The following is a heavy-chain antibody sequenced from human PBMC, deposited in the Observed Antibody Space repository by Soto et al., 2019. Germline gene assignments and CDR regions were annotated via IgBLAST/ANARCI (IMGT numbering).Heavy chain of an antibody. Sequence: GFLRVSCAHSGFSLNIYGMHWVRQAPGKVLEWVAFISDDGSNKYYADSMKGRFTMSRDNSERTLYLQMRSLRVEDTAVYYCTKRRKVLRFLEWSSGMEVWGQGTTVTVSS. J-gene: IGHJ6*02. CDR2: ISDDGSNK. V-gene: IGHV3-30*18. D-gene: IGHD3-3*01. CDR1: GFSLNIYG. CDR3: TKRRKVLRFLEWSSGMEV.